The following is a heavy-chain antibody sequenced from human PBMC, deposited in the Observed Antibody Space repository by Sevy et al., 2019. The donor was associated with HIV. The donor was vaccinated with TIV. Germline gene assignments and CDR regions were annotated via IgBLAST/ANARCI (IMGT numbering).Heavy chain of an antibody. CDR2: IGRGPENI. CDR1: GFPFDTFA. V-gene: IGHV3-23*01. CDR3: GSWVNAHLDS. D-gene: IGHD1-1*01. Sequence: GGSLRLSCTAFGFPFDTFALNWVRQAPGKGLEWVSSIGRGPENIHYADSVKGRFTISRDNSRNTVYLQLNNLRAEDTAMDYCGSWVNAHLDSWGQGTPVTVSS. J-gene: IGHJ4*02.